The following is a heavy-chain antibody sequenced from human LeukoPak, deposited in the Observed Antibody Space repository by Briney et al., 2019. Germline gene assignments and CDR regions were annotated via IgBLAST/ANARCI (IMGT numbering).Heavy chain of an antibody. D-gene: IGHD3-22*01. CDR1: GGSISSGSYY. V-gene: IGHV4-61*02. CDR2: IYTSGST. Sequence: KSSETLSLTCTVSGGSISSGSYYWSWIRQPAGKGLEWIGRIYTSGSTNYNPSLKSRVTISVDTSKNQFSLKLSSVTAADTAVYYCARDAVVIDAFDFWGQGTMVTVSS. J-gene: IGHJ3*01. CDR3: ARDAVVIDAFDF.